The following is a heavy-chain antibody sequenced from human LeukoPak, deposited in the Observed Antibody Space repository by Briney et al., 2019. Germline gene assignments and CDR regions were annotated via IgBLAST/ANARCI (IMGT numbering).Heavy chain of an antibody. CDR1: GGSFSGYY. CDR2: INHSGST. CDR3: AREKTDSSGYSFKYYFDY. J-gene: IGHJ4*02. Sequence: SETLSLTCAVYGGSFSGYYWSWIRQPPGKGLEWIGEINHSGSTYYNPSLKSRVTISVDTSKNHFSLRLSSVTAADTAVYYCAREKTDSSGYSFKYYFDYWGQGTLVTVSS. D-gene: IGHD3-22*01. V-gene: IGHV4-34*01.